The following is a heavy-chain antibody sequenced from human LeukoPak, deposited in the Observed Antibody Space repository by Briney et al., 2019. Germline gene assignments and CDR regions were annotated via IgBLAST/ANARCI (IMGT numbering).Heavy chain of an antibody. Sequence: LAGGSLRLSCAASGFTFSSYAMHWVRQAPGKGLEWVAVISYDGSNKYYADSVKGRFTISRDNAKNSLYLQMNSLRAEDTALYYCAPSPGWLDSSYYFDYWGQGTLVTVSS. J-gene: IGHJ4*02. CDR2: ISYDGSNK. CDR3: APSPGWLDSSYYFDY. D-gene: IGHD6-19*01. V-gene: IGHV3-30-3*01. CDR1: GFTFSSYA.